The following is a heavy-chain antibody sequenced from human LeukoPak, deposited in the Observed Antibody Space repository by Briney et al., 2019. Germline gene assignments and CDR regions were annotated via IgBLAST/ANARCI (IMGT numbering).Heavy chain of an antibody. CDR2: ISSSSSYI. CDR3: AGSWGYYFDY. D-gene: IGHD7-27*01. CDR1: GFTFSSYN. J-gene: IGHJ4*02. Sequence: GGSLRLSCAASGFTFSSYNMNWVRQAPGKGLEWVSSISSSSSYIYYADSVKGRFTISRDNTKNSLYLQMNSLRAEDTAVYYCAGSWGYYFDYWGQGTLVTVSS. V-gene: IGHV3-21*01.